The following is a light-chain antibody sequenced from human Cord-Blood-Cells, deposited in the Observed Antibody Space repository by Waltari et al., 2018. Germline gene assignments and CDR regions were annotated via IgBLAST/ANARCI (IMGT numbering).Light chain of an antibody. V-gene: IGLV2-23*01. CDR1: SSAVGSYNL. Sequence: QSALTQPASVSGSPGQSITITCTGTSSAVGSYNLVPWYQQHPGKAPKLMIYEGSKRPSGVSNRFSGSKSGNTASLTISGLQAEDEADYYCCSYAGSSTVFGGVSKLTVL. CDR2: EGS. J-gene: IGLJ3*02. CDR3: CSYAGSSTV.